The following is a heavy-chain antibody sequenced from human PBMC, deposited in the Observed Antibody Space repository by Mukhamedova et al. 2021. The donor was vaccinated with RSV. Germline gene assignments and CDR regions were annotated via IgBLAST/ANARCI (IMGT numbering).Heavy chain of an antibody. D-gene: IGHD3-10*01. CDR3: ARATDYYGSGAFDI. Sequence: GKGLEWVSAIGTAGDTYYPGSVKGRFTISRENAKNSLYLQMNGLRAGDTAVYYCARATDYYGSGAFDIWGQGTMVTVSS. J-gene: IGHJ3*02. V-gene: IGHV3-13*01. CDR2: IGTAGDT.